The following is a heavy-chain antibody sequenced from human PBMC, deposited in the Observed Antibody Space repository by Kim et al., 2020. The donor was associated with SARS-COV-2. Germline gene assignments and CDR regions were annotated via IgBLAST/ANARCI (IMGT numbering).Heavy chain of an antibody. J-gene: IGHJ6*02. CDR3: ARAHSGYYGMDV. D-gene: IGHD1-26*01. Sequence: NHEQKFQGRVTITAGQYTSPAYMELGSLRSEDTAVYYCARAHSGYYGMDVWGQGTTVTVSS. V-gene: IGHV1-69*01.